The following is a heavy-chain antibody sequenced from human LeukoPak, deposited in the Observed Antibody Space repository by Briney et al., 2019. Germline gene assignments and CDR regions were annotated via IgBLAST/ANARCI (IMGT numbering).Heavy chain of an antibody. V-gene: IGHV4-34*01. D-gene: IGHD6-13*01. CDR3: ARERVRYSSSRYEIDY. Sequence: AETLSLTCAVYGGSFRGYYWSWIRQPPGKGLEWIGEIYHSGSTNYNPSLKSRVTISVDKSKNQFSLKLSSVTAADTAVYYCARERVRYSSSRYEIDYWGQGTLVTVSS. J-gene: IGHJ4*02. CDR2: IYHSGST. CDR1: GGSFRGYY.